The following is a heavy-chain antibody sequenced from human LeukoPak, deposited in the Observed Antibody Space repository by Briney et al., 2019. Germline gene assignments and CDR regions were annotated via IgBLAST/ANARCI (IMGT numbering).Heavy chain of an antibody. CDR1: GYTFTGYY. CDR2: INPNSGGT. CDR3: ARATFTGSWYYFDY. V-gene: IGHV1-2*02. Sequence: GASVKASCKASGYTFTGYYLYWVRQAPGQGLEWLGWINPNSGGTNYAQKFQGRVTMTRDTSISTAYVELSRLRSDDTAVYYCARATFTGSWYYFDYWGQGTLVTVSS. J-gene: IGHJ4*02. D-gene: IGHD1-26*01.